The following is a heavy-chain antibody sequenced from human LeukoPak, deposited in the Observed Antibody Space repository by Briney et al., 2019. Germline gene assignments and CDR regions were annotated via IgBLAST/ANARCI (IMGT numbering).Heavy chain of an antibody. CDR2: IKQDGSKK. CDR3: TRVGYIDEGIDY. Sequence: GGSLRLSCVVSGFTFSNAWIDWVRQAPGQGLEWVANIKQDGSKKSYVDSVKGRFTISRDNAKNSLHLQMNSLRAEDTAIYYCTRVGYIDEGIDYWGQGTLVTVSS. V-gene: IGHV3-7*04. CDR1: GFTFSNAW. D-gene: IGHD5-24*01. J-gene: IGHJ4*02.